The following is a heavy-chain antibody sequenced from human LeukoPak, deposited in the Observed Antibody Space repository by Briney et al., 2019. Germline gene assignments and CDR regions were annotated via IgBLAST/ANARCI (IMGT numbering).Heavy chain of an antibody. CDR1: GGSISSSSYY. D-gene: IGHD1-26*01. V-gene: IGHV4-39*07. CDR3: ARELGATSY. CDR2: IYYSGST. Sequence: SETLSLTCTVSGGSISSSSYYWGWIRQPPGKGLEWIGSIYYSGSTYYNPSLKSRVTMSVDTSKNQFSLKLSSVTAADTAVYYCARELGATSYWGQGTLVTVSS. J-gene: IGHJ4*02.